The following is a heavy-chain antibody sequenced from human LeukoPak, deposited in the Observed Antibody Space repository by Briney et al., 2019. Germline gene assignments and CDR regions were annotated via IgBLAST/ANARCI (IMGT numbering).Heavy chain of an antibody. V-gene: IGHV1-8*01. J-gene: IGHJ5*02. CDR3: ARGRLRNSVTTVNWFDP. Sequence: GASVKVSCKASGYTFTSYDINWVRQATGQGLEWMGWMNPNSGNTGYAQKFQGRVTMTRNTSISTAYMELSSLRSEDTAVYYCARGRLRNSVTTVNWFDPWGQGTLVTVSS. CDR2: MNPNSGNT. D-gene: IGHD4-17*01. CDR1: GYTFTSYD.